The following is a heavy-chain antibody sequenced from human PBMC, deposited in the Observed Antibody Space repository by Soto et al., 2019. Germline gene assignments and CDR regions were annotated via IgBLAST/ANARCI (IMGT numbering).Heavy chain of an antibody. Sequence: SVKVSCKASGGTFSSYAISWVRQAPGQGLEWMGGIIPIFGTANYAQKFQGRVTITADESTSTAYMELSSLRSEDTAVYYCARVDDILTGYKVTAGYYYYGMDVWGQGTTVTVS. CDR1: GGTFSSYA. V-gene: IGHV1-69*13. J-gene: IGHJ6*02. D-gene: IGHD3-9*01. CDR2: IIPIFGTA. CDR3: ARVDDILTGYKVTAGYYYYGMDV.